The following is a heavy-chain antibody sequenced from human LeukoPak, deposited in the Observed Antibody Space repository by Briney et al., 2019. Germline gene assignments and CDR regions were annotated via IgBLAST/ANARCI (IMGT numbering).Heavy chain of an antibody. CDR1: GGSFSGYY. CDR2: INHSGST. D-gene: IGHD2-15*01. J-gene: IGHJ5*02. V-gene: IGHV4-34*01. CDR3: ARGKRVEGYNWFDP. Sequence: SETLSLTCAVYGGSFSGYYWSWLRQPPGKGLEWIGEINHSGSTNYNPSLKSRVTISVDTSKNQFSLKLSSVTAADTAVYYCARGKRVEGYNWFDPWGQGTLVTVSS.